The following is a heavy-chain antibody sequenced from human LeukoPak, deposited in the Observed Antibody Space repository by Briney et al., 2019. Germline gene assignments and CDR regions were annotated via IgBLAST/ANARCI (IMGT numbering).Heavy chain of an antibody. D-gene: IGHD2-15*01. CDR2: MNPNSGNT. CDR1: GYTFTSYD. Sequence: WASVKVSCKASGYTFTSYDINWVRQATGQGLEWMGWMNPNSGNTGYAQKFQGRVTMTRNTSISTAYMELSSLRSEDTAVYYCARWWGDDYNWFDPWGQGTLVTVSS. V-gene: IGHV1-8*02. CDR3: ARWWGDDYNWFDP. J-gene: IGHJ5*02.